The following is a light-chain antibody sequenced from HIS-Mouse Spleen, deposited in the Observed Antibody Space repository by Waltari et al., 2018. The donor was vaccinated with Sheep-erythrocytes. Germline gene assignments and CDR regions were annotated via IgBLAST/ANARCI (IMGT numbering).Light chain of an antibody. Sequence: LTQPPSASGSPGQSVTISCTGTSSDVGGYNYVSWYQQHPGTAPNLKVYEVSKRPSGVPDRFSGSKSGNTASLTVSGLQAEDEADYYCSSYAGSNNWVFGGGTKLTVL. J-gene: IGLJ3*02. CDR3: SSYAGSNNWV. V-gene: IGLV2-8*01. CDR1: SSDVGGYNY. CDR2: EVS.